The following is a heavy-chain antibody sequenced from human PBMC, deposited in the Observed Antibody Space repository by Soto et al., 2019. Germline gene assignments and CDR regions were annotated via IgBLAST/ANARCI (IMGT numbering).Heavy chain of an antibody. J-gene: IGHJ4*02. Sequence: QVQLVESGGGVVQPGRSLRLSCAASGFTFSSYGMHWVRQAPGKGLEWVAVIWYDGSNKYYADSVKGRFTISRDNSKNTLYLKMNSLRAEDTAVYYCASPYYYDSSGYYPLVYWGQGTLVTVSS. V-gene: IGHV3-33*01. D-gene: IGHD3-22*01. CDR1: GFTFSSYG. CDR3: ASPYYYDSSGYYPLVY. CDR2: IWYDGSNK.